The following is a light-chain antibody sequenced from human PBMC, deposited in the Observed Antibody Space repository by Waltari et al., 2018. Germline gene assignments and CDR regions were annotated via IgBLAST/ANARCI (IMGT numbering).Light chain of an antibody. J-gene: IGLJ3*02. CDR2: LNN. V-gene: IGLV1-40*01. CDR1: SSTIGAGYA. CDR3: QSYDSSLSASV. Sequence: QSVLTQPPSVSGAPGQRVTTSCTGSSSTIGAGYAVHRYQQLPGTAPKLLIYLNNNRPSGVPDRFSGSKSGTSASLAITGLQAEDEADYYCQSYDSSLSASVFGGGTKLTVL.